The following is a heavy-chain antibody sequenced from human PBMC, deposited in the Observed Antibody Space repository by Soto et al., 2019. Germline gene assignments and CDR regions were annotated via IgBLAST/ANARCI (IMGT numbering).Heavy chain of an antibody. Sequence: SETLSLTCAVYGGSFSGYYWSWIRQPPGKGLEWIGEINHSGSTNYNPSLKSRVTISVDTSKNQFSLKLSSVTAADTAVYYCARGGYSYGYHFYYYYYGMDVWRQRTTVTVSS. D-gene: IGHD5-18*01. J-gene: IGHJ6*02. CDR3: ARGGYSYGYHFYYYYYGMDV. CDR1: GGSFSGYY. CDR2: INHSGST. V-gene: IGHV4-34*01.